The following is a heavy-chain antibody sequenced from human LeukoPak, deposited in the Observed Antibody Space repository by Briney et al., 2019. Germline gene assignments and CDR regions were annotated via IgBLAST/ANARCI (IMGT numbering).Heavy chain of an antibody. Sequence: ASVKVSCKASGYTFTGYYMRWVRQAPGQGLEWMGWINPNSGGTNYAQKFQGRVTMTRDTSTSTVYMELSSLRSEDTAVYYCARSVDGYLTDYWGQGTLVTVSS. CDR3: ARSVDGYLTDY. CDR2: INPNSGGT. J-gene: IGHJ4*02. D-gene: IGHD3-22*01. V-gene: IGHV1-2*02. CDR1: GYTFTGYY.